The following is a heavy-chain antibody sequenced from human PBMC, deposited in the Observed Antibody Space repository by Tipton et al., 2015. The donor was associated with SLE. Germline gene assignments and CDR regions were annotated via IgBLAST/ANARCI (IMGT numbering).Heavy chain of an antibody. CDR3: ARGGGPRARRGLRKMDV. CDR2: IFDSAST. D-gene: IGHD3-16*01. Sequence: TLSLTCTVSDGSIRSTNYYWGWIRQSPGKGLEWIGEIFDSASTKYNPSLKRRVTISLDTSKNQFSLKGSSVTAADTAVYYCARGGGPRARRGLRKMDVWCQGTTVTVAS. CDR1: DGSIRSTNYY. V-gene: IGHV4-39*01. J-gene: IGHJ6*02.